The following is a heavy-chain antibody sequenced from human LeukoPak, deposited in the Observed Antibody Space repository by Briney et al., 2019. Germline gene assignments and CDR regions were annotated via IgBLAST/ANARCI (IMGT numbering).Heavy chain of an antibody. J-gene: IGHJ4*02. CDR2: VYYSENT. V-gene: IGHV4-59*08. D-gene: IGHD6-25*01. CDR3: ARLGTAGYFEY. Sequence: PSETLSLTCTVSGGSITSYYWSWIRQPPGKGLEWIGYVYYSENTNYNPSLKSRVTISADTSKNQFSLKVTSVTAADTAVFYCARLGTAGYFEYWGQGTLATVSS. CDR1: GGSITSYY.